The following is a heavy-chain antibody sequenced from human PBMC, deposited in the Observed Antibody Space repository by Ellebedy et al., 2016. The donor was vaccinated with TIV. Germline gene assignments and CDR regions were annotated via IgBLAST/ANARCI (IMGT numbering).Heavy chain of an antibody. Sequence: SGPTLVKPQEPLTLTCTVSGFSRRNIIIGVSWIRQPPGKALKWLALIYPNDKKSYSTSLKTSLGISRDTSKSQVVLTMTNMDPVDTATYYCARAIYYCGGDCSYNFDYWGQGTPVTVSS. CDR3: ARAIYYCGGDCSYNFDY. CDR1: GFSRRNIIIG. CDR2: IYPNDKK. J-gene: IGHJ4*02. D-gene: IGHD2-21*02. V-gene: IGHV2-26*01.